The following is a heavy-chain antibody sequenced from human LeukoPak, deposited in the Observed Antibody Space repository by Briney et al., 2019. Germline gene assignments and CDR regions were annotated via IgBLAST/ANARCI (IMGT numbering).Heavy chain of an antibody. CDR3: AKVGRSVWALTDY. V-gene: IGHV3-9*01. CDR1: GFTFDDYA. Sequence: PGRSLRLSCAASGFTFDDYAMHWVRQAPGKGLEWVSGISWNSGSIGYADSVKGRFTISRDNAKNSLYLQMNSLRAEDTAVYYCAKVGRSVWALTDYWGQGTLVTVSS. D-gene: IGHD1-26*01. J-gene: IGHJ4*02. CDR2: ISWNSGSI.